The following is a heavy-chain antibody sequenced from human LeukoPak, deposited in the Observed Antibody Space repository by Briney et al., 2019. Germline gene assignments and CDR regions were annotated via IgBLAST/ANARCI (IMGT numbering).Heavy chain of an antibody. V-gene: IGHV5-51*01. D-gene: IGHD2/OR15-2a*01. CDR2: IWPGDSET. J-gene: IGHJ4*02. Sequence: GESLQISCKASEFRFTTYWIGWVRPMPGQGLEWMGLIWPGDSETRYSPSFQGQVTISADKSINTAYLQWSSLKASDTALYYCARKGLNSMSLFFFDYWGQGSLVTVSS. CDR1: EFRFTTYW. CDR3: ARKGLNSMSLFFFDY.